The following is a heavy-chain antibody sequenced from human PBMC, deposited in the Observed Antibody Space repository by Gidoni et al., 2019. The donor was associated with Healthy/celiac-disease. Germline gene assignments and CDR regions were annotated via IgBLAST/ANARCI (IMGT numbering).Heavy chain of an antibody. J-gene: IGHJ4*02. CDR2: INHSGST. V-gene: IGHV4-34*01. D-gene: IGHD6-6*01. Sequence: QVQLQQWGAGLLKPSETLSLTCAVYGGSFSGYYWSWIRQPPGKGLEWIGEINHSGSTNYNPSLKSRVTISVDTSKNQFSLKLSSVTAADTAVYYCARGVGSKIAARPLGGYWGQGTLVTVSS. CDR3: ARGVGSKIAARPLGGY. CDR1: GGSFSGYY.